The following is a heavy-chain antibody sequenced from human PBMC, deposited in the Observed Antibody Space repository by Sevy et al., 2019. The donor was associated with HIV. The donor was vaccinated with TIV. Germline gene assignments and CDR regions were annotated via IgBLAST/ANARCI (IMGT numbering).Heavy chain of an antibody. D-gene: IGHD3-22*01. Sequence: ASVKVSCKASGYTFTGYYMHWVRQAPGQGLEWMGWINPNSGGTNYAQKVQGRVTMTRDTSISTAYMELSRLRSDDTAVYYCARDLSSGYYPLFDYWGQGTLVTVSS. J-gene: IGHJ4*02. CDR1: GYTFTGYY. V-gene: IGHV1-2*02. CDR2: INPNSGGT. CDR3: ARDLSSGYYPLFDY.